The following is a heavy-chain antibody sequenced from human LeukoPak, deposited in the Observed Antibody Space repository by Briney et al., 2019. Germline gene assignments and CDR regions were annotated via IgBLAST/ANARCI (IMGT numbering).Heavy chain of an antibody. D-gene: IGHD3-3*01. CDR3: ARGTLTIFGVVIAFDY. CDR2: IIPIFGTA. Sequence: SVKVTCKASGGTFSSYAISWVRQAPGQGLEWMGGIIPIFGTANYAQKFQGRVTITADKSTSTAYMELSSLRSEDTAVYYCARGTLTIFGVVIAFDYWGQGTLVTVSS. V-gene: IGHV1-69*06. CDR1: GGTFSSYA. J-gene: IGHJ4*02.